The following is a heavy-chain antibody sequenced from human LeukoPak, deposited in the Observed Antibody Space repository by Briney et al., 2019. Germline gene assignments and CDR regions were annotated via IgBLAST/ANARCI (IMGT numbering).Heavy chain of an antibody. CDR3: ARVGGIAARNFNWFDP. D-gene: IGHD6-6*01. CDR2: INHSGST. Sequence: PSETLPLTCAVYGGSFSGYYWSWIRQPPGKGLEWIGEINHSGSTNYNPSLKSRVTISVDTSKNQFSLKLSSVTAADTAVYYCARVGGIAARNFNWFDPWGQGTLVTVSS. V-gene: IGHV4-34*01. CDR1: GGSFSGYY. J-gene: IGHJ5*02.